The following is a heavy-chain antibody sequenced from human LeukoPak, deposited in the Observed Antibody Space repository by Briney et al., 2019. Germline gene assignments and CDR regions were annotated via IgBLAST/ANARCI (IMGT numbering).Heavy chain of an antibody. CDR1: GFTFSSYS. CDR2: ISSSSSYI. V-gene: IGHV3-21*01. D-gene: IGHD3-3*01. J-gene: IGHJ4*02. CDR3: ARDSDFWSGYYEY. Sequence: PGGSLRLSCAASGFTFSSYSMNWVRQAPGKGLEWVSSISSSSSYIYYADSVKGRFTISRDNAKNSLYLQMNSLRAEDTAVNYCARDSDFWSGYYEYWGQGTLVTVSS.